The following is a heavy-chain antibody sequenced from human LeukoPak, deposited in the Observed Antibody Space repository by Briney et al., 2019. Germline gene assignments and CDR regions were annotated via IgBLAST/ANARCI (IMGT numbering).Heavy chain of an antibody. CDR2: ISGSGGNT. CDR3: AKVYCSSTSCFDP. V-gene: IGHV3-23*01. Sequence: GGSLRLSCAASGFTLSSYAMSWVRQAPGKGLEWVSAISGSGGNTYYADSVKGRFTISRDNSKNTLYLQMNSLRAEDTAVYYCAKVYCSSTSCFDPWGQGTSVTVSS. D-gene: IGHD2-2*01. J-gene: IGHJ5*02. CDR1: GFTLSSYA.